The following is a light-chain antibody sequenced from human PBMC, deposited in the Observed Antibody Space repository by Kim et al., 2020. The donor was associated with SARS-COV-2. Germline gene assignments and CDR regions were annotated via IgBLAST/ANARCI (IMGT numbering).Light chain of an antibody. CDR2: GKN. Sequence: ALGQTVRMTCKGDSLRSYYASWYQQKPGQAPVLVIYGKNNRPSGIPDRFSGSSSGNTASLTITGAQAEDEADYYCNSRDSSSNHRVFGGGTQLTVL. CDR1: SLRSYY. J-gene: IGLJ3*02. V-gene: IGLV3-19*01. CDR3: NSRDSSSNHRV.